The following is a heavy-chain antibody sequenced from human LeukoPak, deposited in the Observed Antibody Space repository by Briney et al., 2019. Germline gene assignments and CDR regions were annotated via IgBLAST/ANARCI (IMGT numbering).Heavy chain of an antibody. CDR1: GFTFSSYS. CDR2: ISSSSSYI. CDR3: ARETDYDILTGYYIDY. V-gene: IGHV3-21*01. J-gene: IGHJ4*02. Sequence: SGGSLRLPCAASGFTFSSYSMNWVRQAPGKGLEWVSSISSSSSYIYYADSVKGRFTISRDNAKNSLYLQMNSLRAEDTAVYYCARETDYDILTGYYIDYWGQGTLVTVSS. D-gene: IGHD3-9*01.